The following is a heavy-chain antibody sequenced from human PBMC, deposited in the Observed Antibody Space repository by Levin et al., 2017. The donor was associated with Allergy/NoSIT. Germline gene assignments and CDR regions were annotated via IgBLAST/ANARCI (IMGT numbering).Heavy chain of an antibody. V-gene: IGHV4-59*01. CDR3: ARLFSWVDAFDI. CDR2: ISNSGST. J-gene: IGHJ3*02. CDR1: GDSISSYY. Sequence: PGGSLRLSCTVSGDSISSYYWSWIRQPPGKGLEYIGYISNSGSTNYNPSLKSRVTISVDTSKNQFSLRLSSVTAADTAVYYCARLFSWVDAFDIWGQGTMVTVSS. D-gene: IGHD2/OR15-2a*01.